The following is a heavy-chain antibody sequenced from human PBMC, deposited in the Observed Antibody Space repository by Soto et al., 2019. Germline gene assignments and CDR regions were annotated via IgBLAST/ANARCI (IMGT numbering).Heavy chain of an antibody. V-gene: IGHV1-69*13. CDR1: GGTFSSYA. Sequence: RASVKVSCKASGGTFSSYAISWVRQAPGQGLEWMGGIIPIFGTANYAQKFQGRVTITADESTSTAYMELSSLRSEDTAVYYCARYDRSAYYYYGMDVWGQGTTVTVSS. D-gene: IGHD3-16*01. CDR2: IIPIFGTA. J-gene: IGHJ6*02. CDR3: ARYDRSAYYYYGMDV.